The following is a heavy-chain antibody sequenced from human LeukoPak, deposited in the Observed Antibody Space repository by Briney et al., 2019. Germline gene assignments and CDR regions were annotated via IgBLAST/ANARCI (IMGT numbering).Heavy chain of an antibody. J-gene: IGHJ4*02. CDR3: ARDRYCSGGSCYSHWAHYFDY. V-gene: IGHV3-7*01. Sequence: GGSLRLSCAASGFTFSSYWMSWVRQAPGKGLEWVANIKQDGSEKYYVDSVKGRFTISRDNAKNSLYLQMNSLRAEDTAVYFCARDRYCSGGSCYSHWAHYFDYWGQGTLVTVSS. CDR2: IKQDGSEK. D-gene: IGHD2-15*01. CDR1: GFTFSSYW.